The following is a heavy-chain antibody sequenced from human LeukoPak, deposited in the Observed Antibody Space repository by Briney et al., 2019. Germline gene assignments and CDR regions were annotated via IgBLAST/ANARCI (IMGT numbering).Heavy chain of an antibody. D-gene: IGHD6-6*01. CDR3: ARTPSIAARYYYYGMDV. V-gene: IGHV1-18*01. CDR1: GYTFTSYS. J-gene: IGHJ6*02. CDR2: ISAYNGNT. Sequence: ASVKVSCTASGYTFTSYSINWVRQAPGQGLEWMGWISAYNGNTNYAQKLQDRVTMTTDTSTSTAYREGRSLRSDDTAVYYCARTPSIAARYYYYGMDVWGQGTTVTVSS.